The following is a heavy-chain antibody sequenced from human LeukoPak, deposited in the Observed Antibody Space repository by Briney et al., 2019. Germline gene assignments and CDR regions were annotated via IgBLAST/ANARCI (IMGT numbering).Heavy chain of an antibody. CDR3: AKQLGYCSDGSCYFPY. J-gene: IGHJ4*02. V-gene: IGHV3-23*01. Sequence: GGSLRLSCAASGFTFSSSAMSWVRQAPGKGLEWVSVISNNGGYTYYADSVQGRFTISRDNSKSTLCLQMNSLRAEDTAVYYCAKQLGYCSDGSCYFPYWGQGTLVTVSP. CDR2: ISNNGGYT. D-gene: IGHD2-15*01. CDR1: GFTFSSSA.